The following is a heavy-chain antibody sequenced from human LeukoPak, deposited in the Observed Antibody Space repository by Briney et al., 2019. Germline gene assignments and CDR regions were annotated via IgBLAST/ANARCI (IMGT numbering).Heavy chain of an antibody. CDR3: ARTTAYGSGSYLNWFDP. CDR2: IYHSGST. Sequence: PSETLSLTCTVSGYSISSGYYWGWIRQPPGKGLEWIGSIYHSGSTYYNPSLKSRVTISVDTSKNQFSLKLSSVTAADTAVYYCARTTAYGSGSYLNWFDPWGQGTLVTVSS. J-gene: IGHJ5*02. V-gene: IGHV4-38-2*02. CDR1: GYSISSGYY. D-gene: IGHD3-10*01.